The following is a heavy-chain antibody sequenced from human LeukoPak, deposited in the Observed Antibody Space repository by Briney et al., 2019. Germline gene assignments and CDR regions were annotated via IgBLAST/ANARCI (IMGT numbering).Heavy chain of an antibody. CDR2: ISYDGSNK. D-gene: IGHD3-10*01. CDR1: GFPFSRHG. Sequence: PGRSLRLSCAASGFPFSRHGMNWVRQVPGKGLEWLAVISYDGSNKAYADSVKGRFTISRDNSNNTLHLQMNSLRAEDTAVYYCGKDMARIYYYGSGEIDYWGQGTLVTVSS. CDR3: GKDMARIYYYGSGEIDY. V-gene: IGHV3-30*18. J-gene: IGHJ4*02.